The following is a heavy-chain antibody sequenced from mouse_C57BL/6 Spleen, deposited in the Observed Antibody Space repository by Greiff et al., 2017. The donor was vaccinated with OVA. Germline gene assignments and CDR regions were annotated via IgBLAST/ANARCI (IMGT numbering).Heavy chain of an antibody. CDR1: GYTFTSYW. D-gene: IGHD1-1*01. CDR2: INPSNGGT. V-gene: IGHV1-53*01. J-gene: IGHJ2*01. CDR3: AVGRITTVVARDFDY. Sequence: VQLQQPGTELVKPGASVKLSCKASGYTFTSYWMHWVKQRPGQGLEWIGNINPSNGGTNYNEKFKSKATLTVDKSSSTAYMQLSSLTSEDSAVYYCAVGRITTVVARDFDYWGQGTTLTVSS.